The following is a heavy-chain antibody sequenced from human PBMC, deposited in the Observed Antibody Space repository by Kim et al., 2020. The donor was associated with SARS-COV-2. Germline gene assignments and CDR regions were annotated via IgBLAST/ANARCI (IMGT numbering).Heavy chain of an antibody. Sequence: GNTKYSQKFQGRVTITRDTAASTAYMELSSLRSEDTAVYYCARGYGSGSYWGQGTLVTVSS. J-gene: IGHJ4*02. CDR3: ARGYGSGSY. V-gene: IGHV1-3*01. CDR2: GNT. D-gene: IGHD3-10*01.